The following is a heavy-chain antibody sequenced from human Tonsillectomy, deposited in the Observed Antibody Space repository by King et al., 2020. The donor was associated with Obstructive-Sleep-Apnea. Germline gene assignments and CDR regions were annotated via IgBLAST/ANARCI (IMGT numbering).Heavy chain of an antibody. Sequence: QTQLVQSGAEVKKPGASVKVSCKASGYSFTRYYMHWVRQAPGQGLEWMGIINPSGGSTSYAQKFQGRVTMTRDTSTSTVYMERSTLRSEDTAVYYCATSPRKDDYSNYVPPATDYWGQGTLVTVSS. CDR3: ATSPRKDDYSNYVPPATDY. D-gene: IGHD4-11*01. J-gene: IGHJ4*02. V-gene: IGHV1-46*01. CDR1: GYSFTRYY. CDR2: INPSGGST.